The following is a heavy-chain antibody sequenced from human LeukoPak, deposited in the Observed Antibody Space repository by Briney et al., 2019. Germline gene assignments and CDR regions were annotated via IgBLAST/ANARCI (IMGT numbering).Heavy chain of an antibody. Sequence: GESLKISCKGSGYSFTSYWIGWVRQMPGKGLEWMGIIYPGDSDTRYSPSFQGQVTISADKSISTAYLQWSSLKASDTAMYYCARRPTSSSWQGGFDYWGQGTLVTASS. CDR2: IYPGDSDT. D-gene: IGHD6-13*01. J-gene: IGHJ4*02. V-gene: IGHV5-51*01. CDR3: ARRPTSSSWQGGFDY. CDR1: GYSFTSYW.